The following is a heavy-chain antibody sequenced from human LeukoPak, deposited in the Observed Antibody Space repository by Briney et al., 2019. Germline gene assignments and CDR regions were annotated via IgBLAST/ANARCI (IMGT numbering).Heavy chain of an antibody. CDR2: IYYSGST. CDR3: ARFSVGVVITIFDY. CDR1: GGSISSYY. Sequence: SETLSLTCTVSGGSISSYYWSWIRQHPGKGLEWIGYIYYSGSTYYNPSLKSRVTISVDTSKNQFSLKLSSVTAADTAVYYCARFSVGVVITIFDYWGQGTLVTVSS. D-gene: IGHD3-22*01. V-gene: IGHV4-59*06. J-gene: IGHJ4*02.